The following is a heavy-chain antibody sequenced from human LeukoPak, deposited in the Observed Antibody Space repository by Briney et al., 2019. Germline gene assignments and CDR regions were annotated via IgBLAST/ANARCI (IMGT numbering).Heavy chain of an antibody. CDR1: GFTLIDYD. J-gene: IGHJ4*02. D-gene: IGHD6-19*01. Sequence: GGSLRLSCAASGFTLIDYDMHWVRQVIGKSLEWVSAIGIRVDTHYSGSVKGRFTISRENAESSLYLQMNSLRAEDTAVYYCARGGIQVSGIDEFDYWGQGTLVTVSS. CDR2: IGIRVDT. CDR3: ARGGIQVSGIDEFDY. V-gene: IGHV3-13*01.